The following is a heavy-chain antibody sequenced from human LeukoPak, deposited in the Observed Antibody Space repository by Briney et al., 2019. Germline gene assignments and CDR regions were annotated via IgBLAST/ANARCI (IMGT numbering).Heavy chain of an antibody. CDR3: ARASYGDYVPDY. D-gene: IGHD4-17*01. CDR1: GYYFTSYD. J-gene: IGHJ4*02. CDR2: MNPNSGNT. V-gene: IGHV1-8*01. Sequence: ASVKVSCKASGYYFTSYDNNWVRQATGQGLEWMGWMNPNSGNTGYAQKFQGRITMTRSTSIRTAYMELSSLTSDDTAVYYCARASYGDYVPDYWGQGTLVTVSS.